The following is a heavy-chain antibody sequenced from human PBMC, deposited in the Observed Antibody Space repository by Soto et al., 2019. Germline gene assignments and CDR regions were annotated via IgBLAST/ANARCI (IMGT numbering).Heavy chain of an antibody. CDR2: INAGNGNT. D-gene: IGHD2-2*01. CDR3: ARDSTAAFSYYYYYYLDV. V-gene: IGHV1-3*01. J-gene: IGHJ6*03. CDR1: GYTFTSYA. Sequence: ASVKVSCKASGYTFTSYAMHWVRQAPGQRLEWMGWINAGNGNTKYSQKFQGRVTITRDTSASTAYMELSSLRSEDTAVYYCARDSTAAFSYYYYYYLDVWGKGTTVTVSS.